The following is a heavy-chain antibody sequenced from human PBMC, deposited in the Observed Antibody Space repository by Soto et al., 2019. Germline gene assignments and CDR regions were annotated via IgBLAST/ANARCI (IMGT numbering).Heavy chain of an antibody. CDR2: IYYSGST. CDR3: AVFLEYYFDD. Sequence: SETLSLTCTVSGVSISSYYWSWIRQPPGKGLEWIGYIYYSGSTNYNPSLKSRVTISVDTSKNQFSLKLSSVTAADTAVYYCAVFLEYYFDDWGQGTLVTVSS. D-gene: IGHD3-3*01. V-gene: IGHV4-59*01. CDR1: GVSISSYY. J-gene: IGHJ4*02.